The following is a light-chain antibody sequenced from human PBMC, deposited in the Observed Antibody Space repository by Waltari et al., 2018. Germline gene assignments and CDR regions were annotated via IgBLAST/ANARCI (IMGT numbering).Light chain of an antibody. Sequence: QSALTQSPSASGSPGQSATISSTGTSSDVGRYDFVSWYQQHPGKVPKLIIYEVNRRPSGVPDRFSGSKSGNTASLTVSGLRAEDEADYYCSSYAGTNNLVFGGGTKLTVL. J-gene: IGLJ3*02. CDR2: EVN. V-gene: IGLV2-8*01. CDR3: SSYAGTNNLV. CDR1: SSDVGRYDF.